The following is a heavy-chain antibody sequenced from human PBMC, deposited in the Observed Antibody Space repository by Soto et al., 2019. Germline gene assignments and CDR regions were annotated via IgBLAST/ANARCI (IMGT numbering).Heavy chain of an antibody. J-gene: IGHJ4*02. Sequence: SETLSLTCAVYGGSFSGYYWSWIRHPPGKGLEWIGEINHSGSTNYNPSLKSRVTISVDTSKNQFSLKLSSVTAADTAVYYCARGRWLQSAPFDYWGQGTLVTVSS. V-gene: IGHV4-34*01. CDR3: ARGRWLQSAPFDY. CDR1: GGSFSGYY. CDR2: INHSGST. D-gene: IGHD5-12*01.